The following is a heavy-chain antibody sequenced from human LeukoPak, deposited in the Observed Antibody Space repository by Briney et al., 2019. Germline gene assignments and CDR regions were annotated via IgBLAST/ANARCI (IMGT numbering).Heavy chain of an antibody. D-gene: IGHD1-26*01. CDR1: GFTVSSNY. Sequence: PGGSLRLSCAASGFTVSSNYMSWVRQAPGKGLEWVSVIYSGGNTYYADSVKGRFTISRDNSKNTLYLQMNSLRAEDTAVYYCAKDRVGVTLSWFDPWGQGTLVTVSS. J-gene: IGHJ5*02. CDR2: IYSGGNT. CDR3: AKDRVGVTLSWFDP. V-gene: IGHV3-53*05.